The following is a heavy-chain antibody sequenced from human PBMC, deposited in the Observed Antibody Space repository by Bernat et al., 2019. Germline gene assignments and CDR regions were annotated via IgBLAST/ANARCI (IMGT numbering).Heavy chain of an antibody. CDR2: IYYSGST. CDR1: GGSISSSSYY. J-gene: IGHJ6*02. Sequence: QLQLQESGPGLVKPSETLSLTCTVSGGSISSSSYYWGWIRQPPGKGLEWIGSIYYSGSTYYHPSLKSRVTISVDTSKNQFYLKLSSVTAADTAVYYCARQLDYYYGMDVWGQGTTVTVSS. V-gene: IGHV4-39*01. CDR3: ARQLDYYYGMDV.